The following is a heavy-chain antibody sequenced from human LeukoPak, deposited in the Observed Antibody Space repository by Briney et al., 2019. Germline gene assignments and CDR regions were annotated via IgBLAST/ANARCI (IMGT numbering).Heavy chain of an antibody. CDR1: GYTFTSYY. CDR2: INPNSGGT. Sequence: GASVKVACKASGYTFTSYYMHWVRQAPGQGLEWMGWINPNSGGTNYAQKFQGRVTMTRDTSISTAYMELSRLRSDDTAVYYCTRGRADGYSGYEFGGYWGQGTPVTVSS. J-gene: IGHJ4*02. D-gene: IGHD5-12*01. CDR3: TRGRADGYSGYEFGGY. V-gene: IGHV1-2*02.